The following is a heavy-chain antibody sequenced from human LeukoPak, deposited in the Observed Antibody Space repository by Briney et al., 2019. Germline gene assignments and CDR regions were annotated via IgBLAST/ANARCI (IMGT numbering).Heavy chain of an antibody. J-gene: IGHJ4*02. Sequence: GGSLRLSCAASGFTFSSHWMCWVRRAPGKGLEWVAHIKPDGSETFYVESVKGRFTISRDNAKNSLYLQMNSLRAEDTAVYYCTRIIVEVPGVSDYCDSWGQGTLVTVSS. CDR1: GFTFSSHW. CDR2: IKPDGSET. V-gene: IGHV3-7*05. CDR3: TRIIVEVPGVSDYCDS. D-gene: IGHD2-2*01.